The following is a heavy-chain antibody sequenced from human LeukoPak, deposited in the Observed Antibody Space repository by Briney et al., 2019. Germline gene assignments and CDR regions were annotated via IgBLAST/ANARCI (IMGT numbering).Heavy chain of an antibody. Sequence: GGSLRLSCAASGFTFSSYAMSWVRQAPGKGLEWVSAISGSGGSTYYADSVKGRFTISRDNSKNTLFLEMNDLRAEDTAVYYCAREWGLIAVAGGPGYWGQGTLVTVSS. J-gene: IGHJ4*02. CDR1: GFTFSSYA. V-gene: IGHV3-23*01. CDR2: ISGSGGST. D-gene: IGHD6-19*01. CDR3: AREWGLIAVAGGPGY.